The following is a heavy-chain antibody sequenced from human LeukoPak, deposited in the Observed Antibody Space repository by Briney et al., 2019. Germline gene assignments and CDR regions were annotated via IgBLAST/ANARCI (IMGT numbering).Heavy chain of an antibody. CDR2: INPNSGGT. D-gene: IGHD6-19*01. CDR3: ARAGYSSGWYAFDI. CDR1: GYTFTGYY. V-gene: IGHV1-2*02. J-gene: IGHJ3*02. Sequence: ASVKVSCKASGYTFTGYYMHWVRPAPGQGLGWMGWINPNSGGTNYAQKFQGRVTMTRDTSISTAYMELSRLRSDDTAVYYCARAGYSSGWYAFDIWGQGTMVTVSS.